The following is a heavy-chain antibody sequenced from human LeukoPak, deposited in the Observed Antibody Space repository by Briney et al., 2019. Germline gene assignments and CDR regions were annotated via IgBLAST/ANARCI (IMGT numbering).Heavy chain of an antibody. J-gene: IGHJ4*02. V-gene: IGHV3-7*01. CDR2: IKQDGSEK. CDR3: ARDNRQLRLGVAAEYYFDY. Sequence: GGSLRLSCAASGFTFSSYWMSWVRQAPGKGLEWVANIKQDGSEKYYVDSVKGRFTISRDNAKNSLYLQMNSLRAEDTAVYYCARDNRQLRLGVAAEYYFDYWGQGTLVTASS. CDR1: GFTFSSYW. D-gene: IGHD3-16*01.